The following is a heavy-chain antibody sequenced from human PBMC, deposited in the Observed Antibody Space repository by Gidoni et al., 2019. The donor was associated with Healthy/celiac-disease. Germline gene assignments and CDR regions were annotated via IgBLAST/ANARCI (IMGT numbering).Heavy chain of an antibody. Sequence: QVQLQESGPGLVKPSETLSLTCTVSGGSISSYYWSWIRQPPGKGLEWIGYIYYSGSTNYNPSLKSRVTISVDTSKNQFSLKLSSVTAADTAVYYCAREGWNDDGYYFDYWGQGTLVTVSS. V-gene: IGHV4-59*01. D-gene: IGHD1-1*01. CDR1: GGSISSYY. J-gene: IGHJ4*02. CDR3: AREGWNDDGYYFDY. CDR2: IYYSGST.